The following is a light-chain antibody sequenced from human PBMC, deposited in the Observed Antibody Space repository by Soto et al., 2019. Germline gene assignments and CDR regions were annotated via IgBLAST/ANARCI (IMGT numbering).Light chain of an antibody. J-gene: IGKJ5*01. Sequence: EIVLTQSPDTLPLSPGERATLSCRASQSVTTYLAWYRQKPGQAPRLLIYDASNRATGIPARFSGSGSGTDFTLTISSLEPEDFAVYYCQQRSNWPPITFGQGTRLEIK. CDR2: DAS. CDR1: QSVTTY. CDR3: QQRSNWPPIT. V-gene: IGKV3-11*01.